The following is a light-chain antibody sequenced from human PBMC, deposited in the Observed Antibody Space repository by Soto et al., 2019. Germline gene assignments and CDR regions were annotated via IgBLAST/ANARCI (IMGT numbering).Light chain of an antibody. V-gene: IGLV2-14*01. CDR1: SSDVGSYYS. Sequence: QSVLTQPASVSGSPGQSITISCTGTSSDVGSYYSVSWYKQHPGKAPKLMIYEVSNRPSGVSNRFSGSKSGNTASLTISGLQAEDEADYYCSSYTSSSTLVFGTGTQLTVL. CDR2: EVS. J-gene: IGLJ7*01. CDR3: SSYTSSSTLV.